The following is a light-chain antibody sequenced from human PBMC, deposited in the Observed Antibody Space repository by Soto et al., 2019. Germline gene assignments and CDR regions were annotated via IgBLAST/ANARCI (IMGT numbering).Light chain of an antibody. CDR2: DAS. J-gene: IGKJ4*01. V-gene: IGKV3-11*01. CDR3: QQRSGWPST. CDR1: QSVGSY. Sequence: EIVLTQSPATLSLSPGDRATLSCRASQSVGSYLGWYQQRPGQAPRLLIYDASNRATGIPARFSGSGSGTDFTLAIGSLEPEDFAVYYCQQRSGWPSTFGGGTKVEIK.